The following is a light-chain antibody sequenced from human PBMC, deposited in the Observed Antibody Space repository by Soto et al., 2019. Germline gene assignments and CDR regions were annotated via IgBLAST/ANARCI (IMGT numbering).Light chain of an antibody. J-gene: IGLJ2*01. CDR2: SNN. CDR3: ATWDDTRNGL. CDR1: NSNIGGNS. Sequence: QSVLTQPPSASGTPGQKVTISCSGGNSNIGGNSVNWYQVLPGMAPKLLIYSNNQRPSGVPDRFSGSKSGTSASLAISGLQSEDEADYYCATWDDTRNGLFGGGTKLTVL. V-gene: IGLV1-44*01.